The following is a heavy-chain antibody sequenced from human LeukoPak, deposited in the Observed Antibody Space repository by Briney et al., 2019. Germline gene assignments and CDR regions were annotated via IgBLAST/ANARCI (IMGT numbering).Heavy chain of an antibody. CDR3: ARDSQIRLLLNDYDVFDV. D-gene: IGHD2-21*02. V-gene: IGHV4-31*03. Sequence: SETLSLTCTVSGGSISFGGYYWSWIRQLPGKGLEWIGYMYDREKTDYNPSLRSRVIISLDTSKNQFSLKLNSVTAADTAVYYCARDSQIRLLLNDYDVFDVWGQGTVVTVSS. CDR1: GGSISFGGYY. CDR2: MYDREKT. J-gene: IGHJ3*01.